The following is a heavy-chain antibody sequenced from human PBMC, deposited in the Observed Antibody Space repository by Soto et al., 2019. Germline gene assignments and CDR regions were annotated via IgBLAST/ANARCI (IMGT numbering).Heavy chain of an antibody. D-gene: IGHD2-15*01. CDR2: IIPIAGTP. CDR3: ARGYCVSTSCHSLDS. CDR1: GDTFTPYA. Sequence: QVQLVQSGAAVKTPGSSVTVSCKASGDTFTPYAVSWVRQAPGQGLEWMGGIIPIAGTPTYAQKFQGRVTITDDRSTSTTSMELSTLTSEDTAVYYCARGYCVSTSCHSLDSWGQGTPVTVSS. V-gene: IGHV1-69*14. J-gene: IGHJ4*02.